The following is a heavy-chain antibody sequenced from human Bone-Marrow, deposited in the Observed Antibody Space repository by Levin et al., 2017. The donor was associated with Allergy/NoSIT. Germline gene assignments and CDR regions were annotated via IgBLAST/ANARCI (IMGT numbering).Heavy chain of an antibody. Sequence: GGSLRLSCAASGFTFSSYWMHWVRQAPGKGLVWVSRIDTDGSTTEYADSVKGRFTISRDNAKNTLYVQMNSLRAEDTAVYYCARGGKSRPTLLGFDWGQGTLVTVSS. J-gene: IGHJ4*02. CDR1: GFTFSSYW. CDR3: ARGGKSRPTLLGFD. V-gene: IGHV3-74*01. D-gene: IGHD1-1*01. CDR2: IDTDGSTT.